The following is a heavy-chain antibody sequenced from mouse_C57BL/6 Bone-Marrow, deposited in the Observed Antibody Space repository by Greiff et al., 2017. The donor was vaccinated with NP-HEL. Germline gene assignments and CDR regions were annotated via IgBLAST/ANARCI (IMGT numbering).Heavy chain of an antibody. CDR1: GYTFTSYW. CDR3: ARSYDGYPYYFDY. J-gene: IGHJ2*01. D-gene: IGHD2-3*01. CDR2: IDPSDSYT. Sequence: VQLQQPGAELVKPGASVKLSCKASGYTFTSYWMQWVKQRPGQGLEWIGEIDPSDSYTNYNQKFKGKATLTVDTSSSTAYMQLSSLTSEDSAVYYCARSYDGYPYYFDYWGQGTTLTVSS. V-gene: IGHV1-50*01.